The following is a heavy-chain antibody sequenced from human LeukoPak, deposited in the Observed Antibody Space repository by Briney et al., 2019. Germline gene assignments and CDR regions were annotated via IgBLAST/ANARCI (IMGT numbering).Heavy chain of an antibody. CDR3: AKGDCSSTSCFSDY. CDR1: GFTFSSYA. Sequence: GGSLRLSCAASGFTFSSYAMSWVRQAPGEGLEWVSAISGSGGSKYYADSVKGRFTISRDNSNNTLYLQMNSLRAEDTAVYYCAKGDCSSTSCFSDYWGQGTLVTVSS. D-gene: IGHD2-2*01. J-gene: IGHJ4*02. CDR2: ISGSGGSK. V-gene: IGHV3-23*01.